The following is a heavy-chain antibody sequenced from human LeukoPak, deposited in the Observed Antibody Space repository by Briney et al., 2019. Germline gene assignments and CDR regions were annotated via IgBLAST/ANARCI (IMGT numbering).Heavy chain of an antibody. V-gene: IGHV4-34*01. CDR1: GGSFSGYY. D-gene: IGHD2-2*01. J-gene: IGHJ4*02. CDR3: ASSYCSSTTCYDY. CDR2: INHSGIT. Sequence: SETLSLTCAAYGGSFSGYYWSWIRQPPGKGLDWIGEINHSGITKYNPSLKSRVTMSVDTSKNQFSLKLTSVTAADTAVYYCASSYCSSTTCYDYWGQGTLVTVPS.